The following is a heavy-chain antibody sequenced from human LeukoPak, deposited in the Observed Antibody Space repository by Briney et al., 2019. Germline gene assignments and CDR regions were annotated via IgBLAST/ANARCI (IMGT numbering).Heavy chain of an antibody. D-gene: IGHD2-2*01. CDR3: ARGVEGYCSSTSCHKFDY. Sequence: ASVKVSCKASGYTFTSYDINWVRQATGQGLEWMGWMNPNSGNTGYAQKFQGRVTMTRNTSISTAYMELSSLRSEDTAVYYCARGVEGYCSSTSCHKFDYWGQGTLVTVSS. J-gene: IGHJ4*02. V-gene: IGHV1-8*01. CDR2: MNPNSGNT. CDR1: GYTFTSYD.